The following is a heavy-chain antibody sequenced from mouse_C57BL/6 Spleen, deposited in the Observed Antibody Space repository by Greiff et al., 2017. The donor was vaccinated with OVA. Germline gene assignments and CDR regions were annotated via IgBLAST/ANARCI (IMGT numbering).Heavy chain of an antibody. Sequence: VQLKESGPELVKPGASVKISCKASGYSFTGYYMNWVKQSPEKSLEWIGEINPSTGGTTYNQKFKAKATLTVDKSSSTAYMQLKSLTSEDSAVYYCASSLLTTVVADWYFDVWGTGTTVTVSS. CDR3: ASSLLTTVVADWYFDV. CDR1: GYSFTGYY. D-gene: IGHD1-1*01. V-gene: IGHV1-42*01. J-gene: IGHJ1*03. CDR2: INPSTGGT.